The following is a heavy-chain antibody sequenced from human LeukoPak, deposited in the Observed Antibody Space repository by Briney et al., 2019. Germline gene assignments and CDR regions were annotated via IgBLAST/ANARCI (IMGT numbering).Heavy chain of an antibody. D-gene: IGHD5-18*01. CDR1: GFIFSNYG. V-gene: IGHV3-33*01. CDR2: IWNDGSET. J-gene: IGHJ4*02. Sequence: GRSLRLSCAASGFIFSNYGMHWVRQAPGKRLEWVAVIWNDGSETFHADSVKGRFRIARDNSKNTLYLQMNSLRAEDTAVYYCARDLPSDTAMALDYWGQGTLVTVSS. CDR3: ARDLPSDTAMALDY.